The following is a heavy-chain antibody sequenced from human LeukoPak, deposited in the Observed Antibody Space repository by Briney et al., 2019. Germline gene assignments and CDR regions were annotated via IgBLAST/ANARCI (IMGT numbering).Heavy chain of an antibody. CDR2: IHPSTGNP. Sequence: ASVKVSCKVSGYTFTSHAMNWVRQAPGQGLEWMGWIHPSTGNPTYAQGFTGRFVFSLDTSVSTTYLQISSLKAEDTAVYFCARAFQSLGGLSLPDYWGQGTLLTVSS. D-gene: IGHD3-16*02. V-gene: IGHV7-4-1*02. CDR1: GYTFTSHA. CDR3: ARAFQSLGGLSLPDY. J-gene: IGHJ4*02.